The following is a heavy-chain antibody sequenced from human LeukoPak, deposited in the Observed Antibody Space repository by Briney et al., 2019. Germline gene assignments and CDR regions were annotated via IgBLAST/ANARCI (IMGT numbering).Heavy chain of an antibody. CDR3: AREDRTHTAMIP. J-gene: IGHJ5*02. CDR1: GGSLSSDY. Sequence: SETLSLTCTDSGGSLSSDYWSWFRQHAGKGQEWIERIYTSGSTNYNPSLTSRVTMSVDTSKSQFSLKLSSVTAADTAVYYCAREDRTHTAMIPWGQGTLVTVSS. V-gene: IGHV4-4*07. D-gene: IGHD5-18*01. CDR2: IYTSGST.